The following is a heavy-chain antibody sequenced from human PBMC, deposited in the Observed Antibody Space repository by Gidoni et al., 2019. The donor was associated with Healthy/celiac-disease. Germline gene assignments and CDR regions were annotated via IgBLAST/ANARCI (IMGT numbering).Heavy chain of an antibody. CDR1: GFSLSTSGVG. CDR3: AHSRLLYYYDSSGYEGAFGAFDI. Sequence: QITLKESGPTLVKPTQTLTLTCTFSGFSLSTSGVGVGWIRQPPGKALEWLALIYWDDDKRYSPSLKSRLTITKDTSKIQVVLTMTNMDPVDTATYYCAHSRLLYYYDSSGYEGAFGAFDIWGQGTMVTVSS. D-gene: IGHD3-22*01. J-gene: IGHJ3*02. CDR2: IYWDDDK. V-gene: IGHV2-5*02.